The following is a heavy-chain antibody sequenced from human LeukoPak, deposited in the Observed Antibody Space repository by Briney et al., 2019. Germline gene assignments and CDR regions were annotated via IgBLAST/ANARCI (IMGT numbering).Heavy chain of an antibody. CDR1: GFTFSSYS. D-gene: IGHD2-2*02. V-gene: IGHV3-21*01. CDR3: ARAIVVPAAIGGFDY. J-gene: IGHJ4*02. CDR2: ISSSRSNI. Sequence: GGSLRLSCAASGFTFSSYSMNWVRQAPGKGLEWVSSISSSRSNIYYADSVKGRFTISRDNAKNSLYLQMNSLRADDTAVYYCARAIVVPAAIGGFDYWGQGTLVTVSS.